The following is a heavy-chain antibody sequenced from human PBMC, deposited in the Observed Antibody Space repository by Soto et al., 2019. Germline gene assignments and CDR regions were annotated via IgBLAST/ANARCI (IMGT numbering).Heavy chain of an antibody. D-gene: IGHD6-6*01. CDR2: ISYDGSNK. J-gene: IGHJ3*02. CDR1: GFTFSSYA. Sequence: GGSLRLSCAASGFTFSSYAMHWVRQAPGKGLEWVAVISYDGSNKYYADSVKGRFTISRDNSKNTLYLQMNSLRAEDTAVYYCARGGLWAYSSSLQGAFDIWGQGTMVTVSS. V-gene: IGHV3-30*04. CDR3: ARGGLWAYSSSLQGAFDI.